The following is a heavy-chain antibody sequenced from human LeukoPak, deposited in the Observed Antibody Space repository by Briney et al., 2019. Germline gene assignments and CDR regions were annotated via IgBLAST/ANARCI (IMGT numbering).Heavy chain of an antibody. CDR1: GFTFSSYG. D-gene: IGHD3-10*01. CDR3: AKGSYGSGSYSSFDY. V-gene: IGHV3-30*18. CDR2: ISYDGSNK. J-gene: IGHJ4*02. Sequence: GGSLRLSCAASGFTFSSYGMHWVRQAPGKGLEWVAVISYDGSNKYYAGSVKGRFTISRDNSKNTLYLQMNSLRAEDTAVYYCAKGSYGSGSYSSFDYWGQGTLVTVSS.